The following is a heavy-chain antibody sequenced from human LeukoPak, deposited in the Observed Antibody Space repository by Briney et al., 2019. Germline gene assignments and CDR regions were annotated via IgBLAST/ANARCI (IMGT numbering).Heavy chain of an antibody. CDR2: INTNTGNP. CDR3: ARARSGWSSDAFDI. J-gene: IGHJ3*02. CDR1: GYTFTSYA. Sequence: AAWVKVSCKASGYTFTSYAMNWVRQAPGQGLEWMGWINTNTGNPTYAQGFTGRFVFSLDTSVSTAYLQISSLKAEDTAVYYCARARSGWSSDAFDIWGQGTMVTVSS. D-gene: IGHD6-19*01. V-gene: IGHV7-4-1*02.